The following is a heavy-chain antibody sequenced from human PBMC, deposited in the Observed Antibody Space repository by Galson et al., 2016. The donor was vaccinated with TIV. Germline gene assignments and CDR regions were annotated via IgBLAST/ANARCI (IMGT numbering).Heavy chain of an antibody. Sequence: SVKVSCKASGYTFTTYGFSWVRQAPGQGLEWMGWISGYDGNTNYAQKFQGRVTMTTDTSTSTVSMELRSLRSDDTAVYYCARDRLDIVAVPPGIKLGFWGQGTLVTVSS. CDR1: GYTFTTYG. CDR2: ISGYDGNT. J-gene: IGHJ4*02. CDR3: ARDRLDIVAVPPGIKLGF. D-gene: IGHD2-2*03. V-gene: IGHV1-18*04.